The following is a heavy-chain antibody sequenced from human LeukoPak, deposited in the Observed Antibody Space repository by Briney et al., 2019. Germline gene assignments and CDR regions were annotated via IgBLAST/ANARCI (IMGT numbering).Heavy chain of an antibody. CDR1: GGSISSGGYY. CDR2: IYYSGST. D-gene: IGHD1-1*01. CDR3: AREERTLHYYYGMDV. V-gene: IGHV4-31*03. J-gene: IGHJ6*02. Sequence: SETLSLTCTVSGGSISSGGYYWSWIRQHPGKGLGWIGYIYYSGSTYYNPSLKSRVTISVDTSKNQFSLKLSSVTAADTAVYYCAREERTLHYYYGMDVWGQGTTVTVSS.